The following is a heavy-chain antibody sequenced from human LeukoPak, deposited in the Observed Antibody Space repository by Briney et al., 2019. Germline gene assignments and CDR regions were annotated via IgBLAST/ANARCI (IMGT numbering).Heavy chain of an antibody. J-gene: IGHJ4*02. V-gene: IGHV3-20*04. CDR2: INRSSGDT. CDR1: GFRFDDYG. D-gene: IGHD3-16*02. Sequence: GGSLRLSCAASGFRFDDYGMSWVRQRPGKGLEWVSGINRSSGDTGYADSVKGRFTISRDNAKNSLYLQMSSLRAEDTALYYCARDWFTRLGELSPDRAFDYWGQGTLVTVSS. CDR3: ARDWFTRLGELSPDRAFDY.